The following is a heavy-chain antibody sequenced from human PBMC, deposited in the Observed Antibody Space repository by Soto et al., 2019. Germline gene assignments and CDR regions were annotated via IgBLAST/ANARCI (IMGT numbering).Heavy chain of an antibody. D-gene: IGHD3-22*01. Sequence: PXGSLRLACAASGFSFSSYFMDWVRQAPGKGLEWISYISISDSIYYADSVKGRFTISRANAKSSLYLPMNSMRADDTAVYYCARSSGSYRPFDSWGQGTLVTVSS. CDR2: ISISDSI. CDR1: GFSFSSYF. CDR3: ARSSGSYRPFDS. J-gene: IGHJ4*02. V-gene: IGHV3-48*03.